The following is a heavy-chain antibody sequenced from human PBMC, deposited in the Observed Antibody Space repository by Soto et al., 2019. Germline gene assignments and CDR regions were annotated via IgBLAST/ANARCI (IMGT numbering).Heavy chain of an antibody. V-gene: IGHV4-34*01. CDR3: VGGRGRLVGFDY. D-gene: IGHD1-26*01. J-gene: IGHJ4*02. CDR2: IDHSGNT. Sequence: QVQLQQWGAGLLKPSETLSLTCGVNADSFSNYYWIWIRQPPGKGLEWIGEIDHSGNTNYSPSLKSRVTMSVDTSKIQFSLRLTSVTAADTAVYYCVGGRGRLVGFDYWGQGTLVTVSS. CDR1: ADSFSNYY.